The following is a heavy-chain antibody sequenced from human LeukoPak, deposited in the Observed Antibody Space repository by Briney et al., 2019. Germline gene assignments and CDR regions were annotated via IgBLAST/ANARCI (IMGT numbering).Heavy chain of an antibody. V-gene: IGHV4-59*12. CDR1: GGSINSYY. J-gene: IGHJ4*02. Sequence: SETLSLTCTVSGGSINSYYWSWIRQPPGKGLEWIGYIYYSGSTNYNPSLKSRVTLSVDTSKNQFSLKLSSVTAADTAVYYCARSRGWLQSHPLGYWGQGTLVTVSS. D-gene: IGHD5-24*01. CDR3: ARSRGWLQSHPLGY. CDR2: IYYSGST.